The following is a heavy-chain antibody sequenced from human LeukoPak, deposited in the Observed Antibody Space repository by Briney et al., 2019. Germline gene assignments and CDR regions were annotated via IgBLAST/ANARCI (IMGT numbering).Heavy chain of an antibody. CDR1: GGAFSGYY. CDR3: AREDGDSPQYY. CDR2: INHSGST. Sequence: SETLSLTCAVYGGAFSGYYWNWIREPPGKGLEWIGEINHSGSTNYNPSLKSRVTISVDTSKNQFSLKLSSVTAADTAVYYCAREDGDSPQYYWGQGTLVTVSS. V-gene: IGHV4-34*01. D-gene: IGHD4-17*01. J-gene: IGHJ4*02.